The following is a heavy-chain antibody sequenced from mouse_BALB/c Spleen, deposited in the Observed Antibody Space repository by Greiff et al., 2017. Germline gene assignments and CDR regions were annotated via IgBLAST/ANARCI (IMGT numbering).Heavy chain of an antibody. CDR3: ARTTVVYYYAMDY. V-gene: IGHV5-17*02. J-gene: IGHJ4*01. CDR1: GFTFSSFG. Sequence: EVKLVESGGGLVQPGGSRKLSCAASGFTFSSFGMHWVRQAPEKGLEWVAYISSGSSTIYYADTVKGRFTISRDNPKNTLFLQMTSLRSEDTAMYYCARTTVVYYYAMDYWGQGTSVTVSS. CDR2: ISSGSSTI. D-gene: IGHD1-1*01.